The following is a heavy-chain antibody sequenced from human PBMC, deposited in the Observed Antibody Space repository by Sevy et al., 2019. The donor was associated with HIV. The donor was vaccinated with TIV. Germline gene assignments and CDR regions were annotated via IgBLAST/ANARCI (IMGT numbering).Heavy chain of an antibody. CDR3: AKHRGYDFWSGYYYYYGMDV. J-gene: IGHJ6*02. D-gene: IGHD3-3*01. CDR1: GFTFSSYG. CDR2: IRYDGSNK. V-gene: IGHV3-30*02. Sequence: GGSLRLSCAASGFTFSSYGMHWVRQAPGKGLEWVAFIRYDGSNKYYADSVKGRFTISRDNSKNTLYLQMNSLRAEDTAVYYCAKHRGYDFWSGYYYYYGMDVWGQGTTVTVSS.